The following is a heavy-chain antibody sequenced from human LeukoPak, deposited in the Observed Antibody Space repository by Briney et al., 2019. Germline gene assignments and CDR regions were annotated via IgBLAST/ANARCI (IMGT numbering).Heavy chain of an antibody. D-gene: IGHD2-2*01. CDR3: AKDRAHCSSTSCYDTYYYYGTDV. Sequence: GGSLRLSCAASGFTFSSYAISWVRQAPGKGLEWVSVISGSGGSTHYADSVKGRFIISRDNSKNTLYLQMNSLRAEDTAVYYCAKDRAHCSSTSCYDTYYYYGTDVWGQGTTVTVSS. CDR1: GFTFSSYA. V-gene: IGHV3-23*01. J-gene: IGHJ6*02. CDR2: ISGSGGST.